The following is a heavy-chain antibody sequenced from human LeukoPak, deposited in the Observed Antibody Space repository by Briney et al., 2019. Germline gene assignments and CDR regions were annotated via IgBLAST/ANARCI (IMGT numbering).Heavy chain of an antibody. D-gene: IGHD6-6*01. Sequence: ASVTVSCKASGYTFSSYCIPWMRQAPAQGVAWMGWIRVYHGDTYYAQNFQGRLTMTTNTSTSTAYMVLRSLVPDDAAVYYCARHAVGGRRLDIYMYVWWKEST. CDR2: IRVYHGDT. J-gene: IGHJ6*03. CDR3: ARHAVGGRRLDIYMYV. CDR1: GYTFSSYC. V-gene: IGHV1-18*01.